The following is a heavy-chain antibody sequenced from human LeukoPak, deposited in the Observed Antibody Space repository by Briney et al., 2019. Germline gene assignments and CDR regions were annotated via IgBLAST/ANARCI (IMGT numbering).Heavy chain of an antibody. CDR3: AKIVVVPAAIHYFDY. J-gene: IGHJ4*02. Sequence: PSETLSLTCTVSGGSISSSSYYWGWIRQPPGKGLEWIGSIYYSGTTNYNSSLRSRVTISVDTSKNQFSLKLSSVTAADTAVYYCAKIVVVPAAIHYFDYWGQGTLVTVSS. CDR1: GGSISSSSYY. CDR2: IYYSGTT. D-gene: IGHD2-2*01. V-gene: IGHV4-39*01.